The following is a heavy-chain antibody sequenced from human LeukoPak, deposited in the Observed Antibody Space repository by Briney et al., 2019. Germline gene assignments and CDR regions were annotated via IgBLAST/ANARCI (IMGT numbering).Heavy chain of an antibody. CDR2: IYTSGST. V-gene: IGHV4-4*09. Sequence: SETLSLTCTVSGSISGDYWSWIRQPPGKGLEWIGYIYTSGSTNYNPSLASRVTISVDPSKNQFSLDLRSVTAADTAVYYCARQKCPSTSCLTKTASDIWGQGTMVTVSP. J-gene: IGHJ3*02. CDR1: GSISGDY. CDR3: ARQKCPSTSCLTKTASDI. D-gene: IGHD2-2*01.